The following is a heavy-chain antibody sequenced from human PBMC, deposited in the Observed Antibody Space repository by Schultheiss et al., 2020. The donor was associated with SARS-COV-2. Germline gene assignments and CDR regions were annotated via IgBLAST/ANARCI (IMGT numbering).Heavy chain of an antibody. CDR3: ARARYSSSWREAEYFQH. J-gene: IGHJ1*01. Sequence: GGSLRLSCAASGFTFSSYSMNWVRQAPGKGLEWVSSISSSSSYIYYADSVKGRFTISRDNAKNSLYLQMNSLRAEDTAVYYCARARYSSSWREAEYFQHWGQGTLVTVSS. D-gene: IGHD6-13*01. V-gene: IGHV3-21*04. CDR2: ISSSSSYI. CDR1: GFTFSSYS.